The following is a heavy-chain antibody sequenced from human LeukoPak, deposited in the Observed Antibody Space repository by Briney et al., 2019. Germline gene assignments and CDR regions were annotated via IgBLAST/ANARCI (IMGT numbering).Heavy chain of an antibody. CDR2: IKEDGSEK. J-gene: IGHJ4*02. CDR1: GFIFSTHW. D-gene: IGHD3-9*01. CDR3: ARLNDWRFDY. Sequence: GGSLRLSSAASGFIFSTHWMSWVRQAPGKGLEWVANIKEDGSEKYYVDSVKGRLTISRDNAKNSLYLQMNSLRAEDTAVYYCARLNDWRFDYWGQGTLVTVSS. V-gene: IGHV3-7*05.